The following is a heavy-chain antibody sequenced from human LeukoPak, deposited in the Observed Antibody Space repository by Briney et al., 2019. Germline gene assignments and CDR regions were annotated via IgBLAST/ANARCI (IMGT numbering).Heavy chain of an antibody. J-gene: IGHJ5*02. D-gene: IGHD6-19*01. V-gene: IGHV4-34*01. CDR1: GGSFSGYY. Sequence: SETLSLTCAVYGGSFSGYYWSWIRRPPGKGLEWIGEINHSGSTNYNPSLKNRVTISVDTSKNQFSLKLSSVTAADTAVYYCARGLIAVASCWFDPWGQGTLVTVSS. CDR3: ARGLIAVASCWFDP. CDR2: INHSGST.